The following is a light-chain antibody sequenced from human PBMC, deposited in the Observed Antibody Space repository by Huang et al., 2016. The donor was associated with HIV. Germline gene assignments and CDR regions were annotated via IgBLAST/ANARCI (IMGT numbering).Light chain of an antibody. CDR3: QQSRS. CDR1: QDINKY. CDR2: DAS. J-gene: IGKJ4*01. V-gene: IGKV1-33*01. Sequence: DIQTTQSPSSLSASVGDRVTIRCQASQDINKYLNLYQQKPGKAPKLLIFDASNLERGVPTRFSGSGSGTDFTFTISSLQPEDFATYYCQQSRSFGGGTKVEIK.